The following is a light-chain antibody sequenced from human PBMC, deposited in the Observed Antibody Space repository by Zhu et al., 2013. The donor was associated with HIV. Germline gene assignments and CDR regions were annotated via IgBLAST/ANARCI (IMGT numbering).Light chain of an antibody. CDR3: QQYNYWLSWT. V-gene: IGKV3-20*01. Sequence: EIVLTQSPGTLSLSPGETATLSCRASHRVSSAYLAWYQQIPGQAPRLLISGTSNRATGIPDRFSGSGSGTDFTLTISSLQSEDVAVYYCQQYNYWLSWTFGQGTKVEI. CDR2: GTS. J-gene: IGKJ1*01. CDR1: HRVSSAY.